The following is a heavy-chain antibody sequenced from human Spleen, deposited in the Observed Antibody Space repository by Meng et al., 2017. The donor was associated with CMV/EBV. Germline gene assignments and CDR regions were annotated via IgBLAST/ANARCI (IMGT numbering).Heavy chain of an antibody. CDR2: ISLNSGGT. V-gene: IGHV1-2*02. CDR3: GRYNGGISDY. CDR1: GHTFRDYRINPFSDYN. J-gene: IGHJ4*02. D-gene: IGHD2-8*01. Sequence: ASVKVSCKASGHTFRDYRINPFSDYNIHWVRRAPGQGLEWMGWISLNSGGTNYAQKFQGRVTMTRDTSVTTSYMELSSLRSDDTAVYFCGRYNGGISDYWGQGTLVTVS.